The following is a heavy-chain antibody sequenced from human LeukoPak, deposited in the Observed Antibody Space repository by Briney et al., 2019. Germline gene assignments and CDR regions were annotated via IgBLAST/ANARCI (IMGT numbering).Heavy chain of an antibody. CDR1: GYTFTSYD. J-gene: IGHJ3*02. D-gene: IGHD3-22*01. Sequence: ASVKVSCKASGYTFTSYDINWVRQATGQGLEWMGWMNPNSGNTGYAQKFQGRVTITRNTSISTAYMELSSLRSEDTAVYYCARVRRVGERAKDSSGYLDIWGQGTMVTVSS. CDR2: MNPNSGNT. V-gene: IGHV1-8*03. CDR3: ARVRRVGERAKDSSGYLDI.